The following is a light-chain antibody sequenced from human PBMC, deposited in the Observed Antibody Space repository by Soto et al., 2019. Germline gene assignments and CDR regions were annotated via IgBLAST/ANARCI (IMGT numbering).Light chain of an antibody. V-gene: IGLV2-14*01. Sequence: QSVLTQPASVSGSPGQSIAISCTGTNSDIGAYNYVSWYQQLPGRAPRLMIYDVSARPSGVSNRFSGSKSGNTASLTISGLQAEGEADYYCSSYTTTSTVVFGGGTKLTVL. CDR2: DVS. CDR1: NSDIGAYNY. J-gene: IGLJ2*01. CDR3: SSYTTTSTVV.